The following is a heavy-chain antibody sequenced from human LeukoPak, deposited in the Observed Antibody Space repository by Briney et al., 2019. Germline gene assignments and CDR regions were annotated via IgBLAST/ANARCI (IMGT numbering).Heavy chain of an antibody. V-gene: IGHV3-74*01. CDR1: GFTFSSYW. D-gene: IGHD4-17*01. J-gene: IGHJ4*02. CDR3: ARGSFTVTPSFDY. CDR2: INSDGSST. Sequence: GGSLRLSCAASGFTFSSYWMHWVRQAPGKGLAWVSRINSDGSSTSYADSVKGRFTISRDNAKNTLYLQMNSLRVEDTAVYYCARGSFTVTPSFDYWGQGTLVTVSS.